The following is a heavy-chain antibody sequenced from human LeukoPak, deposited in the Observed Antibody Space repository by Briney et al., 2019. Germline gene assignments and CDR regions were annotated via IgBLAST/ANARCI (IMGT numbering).Heavy chain of an antibody. CDR3: AKDYCGGDCYPSLAEYFQH. CDR2: ISGSGGST. Sequence: PGGPLRLPCAASGFTFSSYAMSWVRQAPGKGLEWVSAISGSGGSTYYADSVKGRFTISRDNSKNTLYLQMNSLRAEDTAVYYCAKDYCGGDCYPSLAEYFQHWGQGTLVTVSS. D-gene: IGHD2-21*02. CDR1: GFTFSSYA. V-gene: IGHV3-23*01. J-gene: IGHJ1*01.